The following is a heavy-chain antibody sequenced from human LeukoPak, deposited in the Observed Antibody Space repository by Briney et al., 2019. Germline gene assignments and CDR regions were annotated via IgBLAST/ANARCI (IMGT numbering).Heavy chain of an antibody. CDR3: ARDPPGYCSGGSCNTFDY. CDR1: GYTFTGYY. D-gene: IGHD2-15*01. J-gene: IGHJ4*02. Sequence: ASVKVSCKASGYTFTGYYMHWVRQAPGQGLEWMGRINPNSGGTNYEQKFQGRVTMTRDTSISTAYMELSRLRSDDTAVYYCARDPPGYCSGGSCNTFDYWGQGTLVTVSS. V-gene: IGHV1-2*06. CDR2: INPNSGGT.